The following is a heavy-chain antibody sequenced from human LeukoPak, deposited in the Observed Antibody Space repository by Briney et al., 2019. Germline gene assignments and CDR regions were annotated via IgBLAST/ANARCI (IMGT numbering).Heavy chain of an antibody. V-gene: IGHV4-34*01. Sequence: PSETLSLTCAVYGGSFSGYYWSWIRQPPGKGLEWIGEINHSGSTNYNPSLKSRVTISVDTSKNQFSLKLSSVTAADTAVYYCARHIGAAMTTVTHLYYFDYWGQGTLVTVSS. CDR2: INHSGST. D-gene: IGHD4-17*01. CDR1: GGSFSGYY. J-gene: IGHJ4*02. CDR3: ARHIGAAMTTVTHLYYFDY.